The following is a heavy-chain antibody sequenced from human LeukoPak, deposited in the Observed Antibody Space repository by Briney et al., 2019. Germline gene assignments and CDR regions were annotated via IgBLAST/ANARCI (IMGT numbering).Heavy chain of an antibody. CDR1: DGSLGGYY. V-gene: IGHV4-59*10. CDR3: ARADFWSYRDWYYYYMDV. J-gene: IGHJ6*03. D-gene: IGHD3-3*01. Sequence: SETLSLTCAVYDGSLGGYYWSWVRQPPGKGLEWIGRIYTSGSTNYNPSLKSRVTISVDTSKNQFSLKLSSVTAADTAVYYCARADFWSYRDWYYYYMDVWGKGTTVTVSS. CDR2: IYTSGST.